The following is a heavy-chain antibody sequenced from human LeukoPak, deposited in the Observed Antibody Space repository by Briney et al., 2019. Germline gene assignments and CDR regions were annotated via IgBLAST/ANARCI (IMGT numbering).Heavy chain of an antibody. CDR1: GYTFTSYD. D-gene: IGHD1-26*01. J-gene: IGHJ4*02. CDR2: MNPNSGNT. V-gene: IGHV1-8*01. Sequence: ASVKVSCKASGYTFTSYDINWVRQATGQGPEWMGWMNPNSGNTGYEQKFQGRATMTRNTSISTAYMELSSLRSVDTAVYYCARGSREMFSGSSIYDYWGQGTLVTVSS. CDR3: ARGSREMFSGSSIYDY.